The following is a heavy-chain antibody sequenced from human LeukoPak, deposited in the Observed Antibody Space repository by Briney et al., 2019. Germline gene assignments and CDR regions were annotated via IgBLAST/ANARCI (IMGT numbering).Heavy chain of an antibody. V-gene: IGHV4-59*01. D-gene: IGHD3-22*01. CDR2: IYYSGST. Sequence: PSETLSLTCTVSSGSISSYYWSWTRQPPGKGLEWIGYIYYSGSTNYNPSLKSRVTISVDTSKNQFSLKLSSVTAADTAVYYCARVVGLYDSSGYYYSKRYCFDYWGQGTLVTVSS. CDR1: SGSISSYY. J-gene: IGHJ4*02. CDR3: ARVVGLYDSSGYYYSKRYCFDY.